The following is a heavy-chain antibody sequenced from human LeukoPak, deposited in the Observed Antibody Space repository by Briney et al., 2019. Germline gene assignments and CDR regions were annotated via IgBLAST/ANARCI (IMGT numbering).Heavy chain of an antibody. J-gene: IGHJ4*02. CDR2: ISYDGSNK. CDR3: ARGYPSYMNFDY. V-gene: IGHV3-30-3*01. CDR1: GFTFSSYA. Sequence: GGSLRLSCAASGFTFSSYAMHWARQAPGKGLEWVAVISYDGSNKYYADSVKGRFTISRDNSKNTLYLQMNSLRAEDTAVYYCARGYPSYMNFDYWGQGTLVTVSS. D-gene: IGHD4-4*01.